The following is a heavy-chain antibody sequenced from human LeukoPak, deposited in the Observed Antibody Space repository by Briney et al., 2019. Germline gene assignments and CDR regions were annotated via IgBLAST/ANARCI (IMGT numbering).Heavy chain of an antibody. V-gene: IGHV2-5*02. CDR3: AHREPAGTVDY. D-gene: IGHD6-13*01. J-gene: IGHJ4*02. CDR1: GFSLTTNGVG. Sequence: SGPTLVKPTQTLTLTCTFSGFSLTTNGVGVGWFRQPPGKALEWLGFIYWDDNERYSPSLKTRLTITKDISKNQVVLTMTDMDPVDTATYYCAHREPAGTVDYWGQGTLVTVSS. CDR2: IYWDDNE.